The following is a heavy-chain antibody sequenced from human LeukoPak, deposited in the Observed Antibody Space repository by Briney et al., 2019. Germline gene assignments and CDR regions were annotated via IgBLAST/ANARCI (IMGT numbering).Heavy chain of an antibody. D-gene: IGHD2-8*01. CDR1: GLTFSSYW. CDR2: IKQDGSEK. J-gene: IGHJ6*04. Sequence: GGSLRLSCAASGLTFSSYWMTWVRQAPGKGLEWVANIKQDGSEKYYVDSVKGRFTISRDNAENSLYLQMNSLRAEDTAVYYCASRYCTSSRCHSASYKCFDVWGKGTTVTVSS. CDR3: ASRYCTSSRCHSASYKCFDV. V-gene: IGHV3-7*01.